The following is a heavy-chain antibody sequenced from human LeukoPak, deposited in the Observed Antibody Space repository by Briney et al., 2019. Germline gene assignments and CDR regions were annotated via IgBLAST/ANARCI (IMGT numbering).Heavy chain of an antibody. CDR1: GYTFTGYY. CDR2: INPNSGGT. V-gene: IGHV1-2*04. D-gene: IGHD2-2*01. J-gene: IGHJ6*02. CDR3: ATASTSCCLSSGMDV. Sequence: GASVKVSCKASGYTFTGYYMHWVRQAPGQGLEWMGWINPNSGGTNYAQRFQGWVTMTRDTSISTAYMELSRLRSDDTAVYYCATASTSCCLSSGMDVWGQGTTVTVSS.